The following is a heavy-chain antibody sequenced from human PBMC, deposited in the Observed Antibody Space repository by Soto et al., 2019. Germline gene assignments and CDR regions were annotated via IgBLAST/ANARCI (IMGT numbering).Heavy chain of an antibody. V-gene: IGHV4-59*01. CDR3: ARAVRPLTYSSSWYWCFDP. CDR2: IYYSGST. J-gene: IGHJ5*02. D-gene: IGHD6-13*01. CDR1: GGSISSYY. Sequence: SETLSLTCTVSGGSISSYYWSWIRQPPGKGLEWIGYIYYSGSTNYNPSLKSRVTIAVDTSKNQFSLKLSSVTAADTAVYYCARAVRPLTYSSSWYWCFDPWGQGTLVTVSS.